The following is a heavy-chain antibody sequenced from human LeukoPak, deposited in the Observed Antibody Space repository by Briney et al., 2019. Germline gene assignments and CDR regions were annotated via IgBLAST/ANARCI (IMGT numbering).Heavy chain of an antibody. D-gene: IGHD4-11*01. CDR1: GVSISSGGYY. Sequence: PSETLSLTCTVSGVSISSGGYYWRWLRQHPGKGLEWIGYIYYSGSTYYNPSLKSRFTISVDTSKNQFSLQLTSVTAADTAVYYCARVQRGVTTVTLFYYYYHMDVWGKGTTVTGPS. CDR2: IYYSGST. V-gene: IGHV4-31*03. CDR3: ARVQRGVTTVTLFYYYYHMDV. J-gene: IGHJ6*03.